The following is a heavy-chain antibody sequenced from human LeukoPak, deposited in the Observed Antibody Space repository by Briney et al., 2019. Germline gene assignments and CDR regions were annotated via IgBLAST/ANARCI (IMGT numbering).Heavy chain of an antibody. V-gene: IGHV3-30*03. CDR1: GFTFSSYG. Sequence: GGSLRLSCAASGFTFSSYGMHWVRQAPGKGLEWVAVISYDGSNKYYADSVKGRFTISRDNSKNTLYLQMNSLRAEDTAVYYCASNNWGNFDYWGQGTLVTVSS. D-gene: IGHD7-27*01. CDR3: ASNNWGNFDY. CDR2: ISYDGSNK. J-gene: IGHJ4*02.